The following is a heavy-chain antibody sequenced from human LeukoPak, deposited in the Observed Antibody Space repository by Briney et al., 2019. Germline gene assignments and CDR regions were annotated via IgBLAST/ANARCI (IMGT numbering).Heavy chain of an antibody. J-gene: IGHJ5*02. CDR3: SRDPRFSSFHL. CDR2: MDQEGSVR. D-gene: IGHD6-6*01. CDR1: GFSFTTYW. V-gene: IGHV3-7*01. Sequence: RGSLRLSCAASGFSFTTYWMSWVRPTPEKRLVFVANMDQEGSVRNYMDSLKGRCTIPRHNAKKSLYLEINSVRADDTAVYYCSRDPRFSSFHLWGQGALGTLSP.